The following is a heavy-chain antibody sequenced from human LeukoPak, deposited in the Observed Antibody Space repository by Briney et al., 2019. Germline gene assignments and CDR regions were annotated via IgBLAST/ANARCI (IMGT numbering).Heavy chain of an antibody. CDR3: ARDIEDIVVVPAAYYYYYYMDV. J-gene: IGHJ6*03. CDR2: INWNGGST. V-gene: IGHV3-20*04. Sequence: GGSLRLSCAASGFTFDDYGMSWVRHAPGKGLEWVSGINWNGGSTGYADSVKGRFTISRDNSKNSLYLQMNSLRAEDTALYYCARDIEDIVVVPAAYYYYYYMDVWGKGTTVTVSS. D-gene: IGHD2-2*01. CDR1: GFTFDDYG.